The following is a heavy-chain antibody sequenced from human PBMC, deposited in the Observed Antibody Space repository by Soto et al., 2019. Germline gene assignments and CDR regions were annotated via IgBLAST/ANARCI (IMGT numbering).Heavy chain of an antibody. CDR2: NSPYNGNA. Sequence: ASVKVSCTASRDMFTNYGIAWVRQAPGQGLEWMGWNSPYNGNANYAQIFQGRVAMTTDTSTNTAYMELRSLRSDDTAVYYCARDRSNYFDYWGQGTLVTVSS. CDR1: RDMFTNYG. V-gene: IGHV1-18*01. CDR3: ARDRSNYFDY. J-gene: IGHJ4*02.